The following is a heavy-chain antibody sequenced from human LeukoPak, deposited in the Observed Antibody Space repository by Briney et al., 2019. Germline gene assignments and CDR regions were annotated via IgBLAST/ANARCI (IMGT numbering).Heavy chain of an antibody. CDR1: GFTFSSYG. Sequence: PGGSLRLSCAASGFTFSSYGMHWVRQAPGKGLEWVAVISYDGSNKYYADSVKGRFTISRDNSKNTLYLQMNSLRAEDTAVYYCAGYYDSSGYYRSLNYWGQGTLVTVSS. J-gene: IGHJ4*02. D-gene: IGHD3-22*01. CDR3: AGYYDSSGYYRSLNY. V-gene: IGHV3-30*03. CDR2: ISYDGSNK.